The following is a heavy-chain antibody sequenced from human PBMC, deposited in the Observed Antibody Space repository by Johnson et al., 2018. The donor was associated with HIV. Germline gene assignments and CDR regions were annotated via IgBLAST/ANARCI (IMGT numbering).Heavy chain of an antibody. CDR2: ISRTGSTL. D-gene: IGHD6-13*01. Sequence: EVQLVESGGGVVQPGRSLRLSCAASGFTFSSYAMHWVRQAPGKGLEWVSYISRTGSTLYYADSVKGRFTISRDNAKNSLYLQMNSLRAEDTAVYYCARDRVRAAAGRAAFDIWGQGTMVTVSS. CDR1: GFTFSSYA. CDR3: ARDRVRAAAGRAAFDI. J-gene: IGHJ3*02. V-gene: IGHV3-48*01.